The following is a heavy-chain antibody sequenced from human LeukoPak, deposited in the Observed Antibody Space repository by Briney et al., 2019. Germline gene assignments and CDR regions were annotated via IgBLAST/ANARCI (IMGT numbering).Heavy chain of an antibody. CDR2: IYHSGST. D-gene: IGHD6-13*01. CDR3: ARIAAASVQYYFDY. J-gene: IGHJ4*02. Sequence: PSETLSLTCAVSGGSISSSNWWSWVRQPPGKGLEWIGEIYHSGSTNYNPSLKSRVTISVDKSKNQFSLKLSSVTAADTAVYYCARIAAASVQYYFDYWGQGTLVTVSS. CDR1: GGSISSSNW. V-gene: IGHV4-4*02.